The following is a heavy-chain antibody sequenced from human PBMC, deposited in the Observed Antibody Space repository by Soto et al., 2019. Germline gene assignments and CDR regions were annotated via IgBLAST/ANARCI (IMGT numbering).Heavy chain of an antibody. CDR1: GYTFTDYY. V-gene: IGHV1-2*02. CDR3: ARDVTRTQSCTNGVCYYHYYHMDV. CDR2: INPNSGGT. D-gene: IGHD2-8*01. Sequence: QVQLVQSGAEVKKPGASLKVSCKASGYTFTDYYVHWVRQAPGQGLEWMGWINPNSGGTKTAQKFQGRVTVTRDTSISTAYMDLSRLRSNDTAVYYCARDVTRTQSCTNGVCYYHYYHMDVWGKGTMVTVSS. J-gene: IGHJ6*03.